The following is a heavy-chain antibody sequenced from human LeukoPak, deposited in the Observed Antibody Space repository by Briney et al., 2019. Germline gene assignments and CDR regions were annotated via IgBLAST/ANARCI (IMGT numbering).Heavy chain of an antibody. CDR1: GGSFSGYY. CDR2: ISNSGST. V-gene: IGHV4-34*01. J-gene: IGHJ4*02. CDR3: ARVPLKQQLGRIDSSGYPVGY. D-gene: IGHD3-22*01. Sequence: SSETLSLTCAVYGGSFSGYYWSWIRQPPGKGLEWIGEISNSGSTNYNPSLKSRVTISVDTSKNQFSLKLSSVTAADTAVYYCARVPLKQQLGRIDSSGYPVGYWGQRTLASDSS.